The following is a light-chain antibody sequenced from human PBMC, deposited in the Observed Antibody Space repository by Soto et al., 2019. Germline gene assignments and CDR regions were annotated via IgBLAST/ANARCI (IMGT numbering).Light chain of an antibody. J-gene: IGLJ7*01. V-gene: IGLV1-40*01. CDR3: QSYDSGLSGAV. Sequence: QSVLTQPPSVSGAPGQRVTISCTGSSSNIGAHYDVHWYQQLPGTAPKLLVSGDNNRPSGVPDRFSGSKSGNSASLAITGLQAEDEADYYCQSYDSGLSGAVFGGGTQLTVL. CDR2: GDN. CDR1: SSNIGAHYD.